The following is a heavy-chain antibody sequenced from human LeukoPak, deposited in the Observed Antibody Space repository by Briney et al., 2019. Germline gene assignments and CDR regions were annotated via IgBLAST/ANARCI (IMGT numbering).Heavy chain of an antibody. D-gene: IGHD2-2*01. CDR3: ARDRGVVPAAISLGWFDP. CDR1: GGTFSSYA. Sequence: GASVKVSCKASGGTFSSYAISWVRQAPGQGLEWMGRIIPILGIANYAQKFQGRVTITADKSTSTAYMELSSLRSEDMAVYYCARDRGVVPAAISLGWFDPWGQGTLVTVSS. CDR2: IIPILGIA. V-gene: IGHV1-69*04. J-gene: IGHJ5*02.